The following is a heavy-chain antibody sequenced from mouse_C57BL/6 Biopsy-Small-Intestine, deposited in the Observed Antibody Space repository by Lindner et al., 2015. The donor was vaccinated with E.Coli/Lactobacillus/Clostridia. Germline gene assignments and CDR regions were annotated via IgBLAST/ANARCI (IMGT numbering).Heavy chain of an antibody. CDR3: ARDYGNYFAWFAY. Sequence: VQLQESGPELVKPGASVKMSCKASGYTITSYVMHWVKQKPGQGLEWIGYIDSYNDGTKYNEKFKGKATLTSDKSSSTAYMELSSLTSEDSAVYYCARDYGNYFAWFAYWGQGTLVTVSA. CDR2: IDSYNDGT. V-gene: IGHV1-14*01. CDR1: GYTITSYV. D-gene: IGHD2-1*01. J-gene: IGHJ3*01.